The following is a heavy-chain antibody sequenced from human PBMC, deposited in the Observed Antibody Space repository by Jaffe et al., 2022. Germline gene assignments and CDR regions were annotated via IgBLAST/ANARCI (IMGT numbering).Heavy chain of an antibody. J-gene: IGHJ4*02. V-gene: IGHV4-38-2*02. Sequence: QVQLQESGPGLVKPSETLSLTCAVSGYSISSGYYWGWIRQPPGKGLEWIGSIYHSGSTYYNPSLKSRVTISVDTSKNQFSLKLSSVTAADTAVYYCARDQRGSGWFYYFDYWGQGTLVTVSS. CDR3: ARDQRGSGWFYYFDY. CDR2: IYHSGST. CDR1: GYSISSGYY. D-gene: IGHD6-19*01.